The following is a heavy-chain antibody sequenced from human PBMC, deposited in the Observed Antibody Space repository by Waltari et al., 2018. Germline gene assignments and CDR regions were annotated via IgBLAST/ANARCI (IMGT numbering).Heavy chain of an antibody. Sequence: QVQLQQWGAGLLKPSETLSLTCAVYGGSFSGYYCSWIRQPPGKGLEWIGEINHSGSTNYNTSLKSRVTISVDTSKNQFSLKLSSVTAADTAVYYCARVWGEMATMNSRARGSDYFDYWGQGTLVTVSS. D-gene: IGHD5-12*01. V-gene: IGHV4-34*01. CDR3: ARVWGEMATMNSRARGSDYFDY. J-gene: IGHJ4*02. CDR2: INHSGST. CDR1: GGSFSGYY.